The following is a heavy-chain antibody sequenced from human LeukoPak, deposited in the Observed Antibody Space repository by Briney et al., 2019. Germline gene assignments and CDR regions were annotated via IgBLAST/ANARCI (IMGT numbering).Heavy chain of an antibody. CDR1: GFTFSSYG. D-gene: IGHD4-17*01. Sequence: PGGSLRLSCAASGFTFSSYGMRWVRQAPGKGLEWVAVISYDGSNKYYADSVKGRFTISRDNSKNTLYLQMNSLRAEDTAVYYCAKSAGGTVTTFWYFDLWGRGTLVTVSS. J-gene: IGHJ2*01. CDR2: ISYDGSNK. V-gene: IGHV3-30*18. CDR3: AKSAGGTVTTFWYFDL.